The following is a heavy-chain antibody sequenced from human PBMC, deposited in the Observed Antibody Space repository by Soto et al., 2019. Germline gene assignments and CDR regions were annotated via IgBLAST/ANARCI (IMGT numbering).Heavy chain of an antibody. Sequence: EVQLVVSGGGLVQPGGSLRLSCAASGFTVSSNFMSWIRQVPGKGLEWVSIIYSDGSTYYADSVKGRFTISRDNSKNTLYLQMDSLRVDDTAVYYCASRRNPYGAYDYWGQGTLVTVSS. D-gene: IGHD2-8*01. V-gene: IGHV3-66*01. J-gene: IGHJ4*02. CDR3: ASRRNPYGAYDY. CDR2: IYSDGST. CDR1: GFTVSSNF.